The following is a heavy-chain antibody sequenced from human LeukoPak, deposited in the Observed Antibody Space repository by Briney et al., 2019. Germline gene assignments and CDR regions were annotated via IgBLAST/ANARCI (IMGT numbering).Heavy chain of an antibody. CDR2: FDPEDGET. CDR3: ATSPRGYGDYYNYMDV. D-gene: IGHD4-17*01. J-gene: IGHJ6*03. Sequence: VASVKVFCKISGYTLTELSMHWVRQAPGKGLEWMGGFDPEDGETIYAQKFQGRVTMTEDTSTDTAYMELSSLRSEDTAVYYCATSPRGYGDYYNYMDVWGKGTTVTISS. V-gene: IGHV1-24*01. CDR1: GYTLTELS.